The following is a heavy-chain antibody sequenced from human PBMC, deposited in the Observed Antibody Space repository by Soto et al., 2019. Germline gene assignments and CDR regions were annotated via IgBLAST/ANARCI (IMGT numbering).Heavy chain of an antibody. CDR2: ISGSGGRT. D-gene: IGHD3-22*01. CDR1: GFTFSSYA. Sequence: EVQLLESGGGLVQLGGSLRLSCAASGFTFSSYAMSWVRQAPGKGLEWVSTISGSGGRTYYADSVKGRFTISRDNSKNTLYLQVNSLRAEDTALYYCAKGDSNDYWGPGTLVTVSS. V-gene: IGHV3-23*01. J-gene: IGHJ4*02. CDR3: AKGDSNDY.